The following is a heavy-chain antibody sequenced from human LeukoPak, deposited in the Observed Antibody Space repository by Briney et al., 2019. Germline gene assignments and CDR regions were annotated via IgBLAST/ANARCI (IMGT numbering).Heavy chain of an antibody. D-gene: IGHD5-12*01. V-gene: IGHV3-23*01. Sequence: GGSLRLSCAASGFTFSSYAMTWVRQAPGKGLEWVSAITGSGVNTYYADSVKGRFTISRDNSKNALYLQMNSLRAEDTAIYYCAKVGVATPGSYYFDYWGQGTLVTVSS. CDR2: ITGSGVNT. CDR1: GFTFSSYA. J-gene: IGHJ4*02. CDR3: AKVGVATPGSYYFDY.